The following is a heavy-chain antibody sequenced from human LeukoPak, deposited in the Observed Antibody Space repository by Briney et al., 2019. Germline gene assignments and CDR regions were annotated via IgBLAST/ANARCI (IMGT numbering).Heavy chain of an antibody. Sequence: SETLSLTCTVSGGSISSYYWSWIRQPPGKGLEWIGYIYYSGSTNYNPSLKSRVTRSVDTSKNQFSLKLSSVTAADTAVYYCARSDLGYCSGGSCYLPYYYYYGMDVWGQGTTVTVSS. J-gene: IGHJ6*02. CDR2: IYYSGST. D-gene: IGHD2-15*01. CDR3: ARSDLGYCSGGSCYLPYYYYYGMDV. V-gene: IGHV4-59*08. CDR1: GGSISSYY.